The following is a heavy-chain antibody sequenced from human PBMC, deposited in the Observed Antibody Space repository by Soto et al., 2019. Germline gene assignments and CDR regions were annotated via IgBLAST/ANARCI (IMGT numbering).Heavy chain of an antibody. Sequence: SETLSLTCAVYGGSFSGYYWSWIRQPPGKGQEWIGEINHSGSTNYNPSLKSRVTISVDTSKNQFSLKLSSVTAADTAVYYCAVSLYYSYWGQGTLVTVSS. CDR2: INHSGST. D-gene: IGHD2-8*01. J-gene: IGHJ4*02. CDR1: GGSFSGYY. CDR3: AVSLYYSY. V-gene: IGHV4-34*01.